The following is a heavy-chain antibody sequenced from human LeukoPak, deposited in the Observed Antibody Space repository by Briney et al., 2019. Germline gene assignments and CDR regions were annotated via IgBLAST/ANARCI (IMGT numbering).Heavy chain of an antibody. CDR2: TRNKAYNYTT. CDR3: ARGSIYYYYGMDV. D-gene: IGHD5-24*01. J-gene: IGHJ6*02. Sequence: GSLRLSCAASGFTFSSYAMSWVRQAPGKGLEWVGRTRNKAYNYTTEYAASVKGRFTISRDDSKNSLYLQMNSLKTEDTAVYYCARGSIYYYYGMDVWGLGTTVTVSS. V-gene: IGHV3-72*01. CDR1: GFTFSSYA.